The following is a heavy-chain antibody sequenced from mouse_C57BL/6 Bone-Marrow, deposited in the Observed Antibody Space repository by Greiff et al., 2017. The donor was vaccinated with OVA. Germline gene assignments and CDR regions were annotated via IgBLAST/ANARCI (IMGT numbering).Heavy chain of an antibody. CDR1: GFTFSDFY. D-gene: IGHD1-1*01. CDR3: ARDADYGKENWYFDV. J-gene: IGHJ1*03. Sequence: EVQGVESGGGLVQSGRSLRLSCATSGFTFSDFYMEWVRQAPGKGLEWIAASRNKANDYTTEYSASVKGRFIVSRDTSQSILYLQMNALRAEDTAIYYCARDADYGKENWYFDVWGTGTTVTVSS. CDR2: SRNKANDYTT. V-gene: IGHV7-1*01.